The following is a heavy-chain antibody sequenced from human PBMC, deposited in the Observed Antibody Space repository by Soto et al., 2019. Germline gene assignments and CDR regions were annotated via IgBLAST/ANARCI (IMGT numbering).Heavy chain of an antibody. CDR2: ISSDSSYT. J-gene: IGHJ5*02. CDR3: ARVQRYSSSSPHNWFDP. D-gene: IGHD6-6*01. V-gene: IGHV3-11*06. Sequence: PGGSLRLSCAASGFTFSDYYMSWIRQAPGKGLEWVSYISSDSSYTNYADSVKGRFTISRDNAKNSLYLQMNSLRAEDTAVYYCARVQRYSSSSPHNWFDPWGQGTLVTVS. CDR1: GFTFSDYY.